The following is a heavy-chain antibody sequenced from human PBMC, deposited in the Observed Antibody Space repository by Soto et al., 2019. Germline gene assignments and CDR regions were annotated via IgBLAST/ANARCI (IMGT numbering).Heavy chain of an antibody. V-gene: IGHV3-33*01. D-gene: IGHD4-17*01. CDR3: ARGGLYGDYHDITCLHAFYL. CDR2: IWYDGSNK. Sequence: QVQLVESGGGVVQPGRSLRLSCAASGFTFSSYGMHWVRQAPGKGLEWVAVIWYDGSNKYYADSVKGRFTISRDNSKNTLQRQMNSLRAADTAVYYCARGGLYGDYHDITCLHAFYLWGRGTMVTV. J-gene: IGHJ3*01. CDR1: GFTFSSYG.